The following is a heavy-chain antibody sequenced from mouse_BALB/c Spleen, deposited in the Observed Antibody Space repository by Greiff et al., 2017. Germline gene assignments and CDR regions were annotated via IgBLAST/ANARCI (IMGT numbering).Heavy chain of an antibody. CDR2: ISNGGGST. CDR1: GFTFSSYT. J-gene: IGHJ2*01. V-gene: IGHV5-12-2*01. D-gene: IGHD2-4*01. Sequence: EVKLMESGGGLVKPGGSLKLSCAASGFTFSSYTMSWVRQTPEKRLEWVAYISNGGGSTYYPDTVKGRFTISRDNAKNTLYLQMSSLKSEDTAMYYCARGGLITYFDYWGQGTTLTVSS. CDR3: ARGGLITYFDY.